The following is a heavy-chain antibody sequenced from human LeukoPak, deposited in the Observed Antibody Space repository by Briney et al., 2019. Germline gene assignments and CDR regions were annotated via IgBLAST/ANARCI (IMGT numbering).Heavy chain of an antibody. CDR2: ISYDGSNK. J-gene: IGHJ4*02. Sequence: GGSLRLSCAASGFTFSSYGMHWVRQAPGKGLEWVAVISYDGSNKYYADPVKGRLTISRDNSKNTLYLQMISLRAEDTAVYYCAKGDYYDSSGYPPLFDYWGQGTLVTVSS. CDR1: GFTFSSYG. D-gene: IGHD3-22*01. V-gene: IGHV3-30*18. CDR3: AKGDYYDSSGYPPLFDY.